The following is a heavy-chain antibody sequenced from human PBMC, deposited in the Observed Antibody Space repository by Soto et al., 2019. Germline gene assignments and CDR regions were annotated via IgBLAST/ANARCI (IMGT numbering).Heavy chain of an antibody. CDR3: AKVRRMTTMTDAFDI. CDR1: GFTFSSYA. CDR2: ISGSGGST. D-gene: IGHD4-17*01. J-gene: IGHJ3*02. V-gene: IGHV3-23*01. Sequence: GGSLRLSCAASGFTFSSYAMSWVRQAPGKGLEWVSAISGSGGSTYYADSVKGRFTISRDNSKNTLYLQMNGLRAEDTAVYYCAKVRRMTTMTDAFDIWGQGTMVTVSS.